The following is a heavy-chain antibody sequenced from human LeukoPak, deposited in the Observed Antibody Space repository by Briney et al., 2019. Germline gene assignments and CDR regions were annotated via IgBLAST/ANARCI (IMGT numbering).Heavy chain of an antibody. D-gene: IGHD3-16*01. V-gene: IGHV3-74*01. CDR2: IKTDGSTT. CDR1: GFTFSRYW. J-gene: IGHJ4*02. Sequence: GGSLRLSCAASGFTFSRYWMLWVRQAPGKGVVWVSNIKTDGSTTNYADSVKGRFTISRDNAKNTLYLQMNGLRAEDTAVYYCATDTFGPNDCWGQGTLVTVSS. CDR3: ATDTFGPNDC.